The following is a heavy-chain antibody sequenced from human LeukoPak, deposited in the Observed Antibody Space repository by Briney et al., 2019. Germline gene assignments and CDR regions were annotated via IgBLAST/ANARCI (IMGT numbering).Heavy chain of an antibody. CDR2: IYYTGRI. Sequence: SETLSLTCTVSGDSISSSSYYWGWIRQPPGKGLEWIGSIYYTGRIYYNPSLKSRVTISVDTSKNHFSLQLSSVSAADTAVYYCARTSSGPNWFDPWGQGTLVTVSS. D-gene: IGHD3-22*01. CDR1: GDSISSSSYY. V-gene: IGHV4-39*02. CDR3: ARTSSGPNWFDP. J-gene: IGHJ5*02.